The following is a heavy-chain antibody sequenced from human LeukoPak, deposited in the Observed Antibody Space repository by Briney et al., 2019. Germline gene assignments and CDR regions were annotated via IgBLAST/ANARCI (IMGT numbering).Heavy chain of an antibody. V-gene: IGHV3-30*18. CDR2: ISYDGSNK. J-gene: IGHJ5*02. D-gene: IGHD5-12*01. CDR3: AKDRRDIVATMIETSTAQFDP. CDR1: GFTFSSYG. Sequence: GGSLRLSCAASGFTFSSYGMNWVRQAPGKGLEWVAVISYDGSNKYYADSVKGRFTISRDNSKNTLYLQMNSLRAEDTAVYYCAKDRRDIVATMIETSTAQFDPWGQGTLVTVSS.